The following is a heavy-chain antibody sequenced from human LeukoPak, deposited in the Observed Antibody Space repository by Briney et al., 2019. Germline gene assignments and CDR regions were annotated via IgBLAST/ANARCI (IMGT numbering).Heavy chain of an antibody. CDR1: GYSFTSYW. J-gene: IGHJ5*02. CDR3: ARLWGSGSYPNWFDP. V-gene: IGHV5-51*01. CDR2: IYPGDSDT. D-gene: IGHD3-10*01. Sequence: GESLKISCKGSGYSFTSYWIGWVRQMPGKGLEWMGIIYPGDSDTRYSPSFQGQVTISADKSISTAYLQWSSLKASDTAMYYCARLWGSGSYPNWFDPWGQGTLVTVSS.